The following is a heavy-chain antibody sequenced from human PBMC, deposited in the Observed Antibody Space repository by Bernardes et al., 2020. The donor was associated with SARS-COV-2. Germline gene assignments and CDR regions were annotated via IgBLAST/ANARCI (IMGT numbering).Heavy chain of an antibody. Sequence: GGSLRLSCAASGFTFSSFWMHWVRQAPGKGLVWVSRMYKDVSNTFYADSVKGRFTISRDNAKNTLYLQMNNLRVEDTAVYYCVKGGNGYGDWDFWGQGTQVTVSS. D-gene: IGHD4-17*01. J-gene: IGHJ4*02. CDR1: GFTFSSFW. V-gene: IGHV3-74*01. CDR3: VKGGNGYGDWDF. CDR2: MYKDVSNT.